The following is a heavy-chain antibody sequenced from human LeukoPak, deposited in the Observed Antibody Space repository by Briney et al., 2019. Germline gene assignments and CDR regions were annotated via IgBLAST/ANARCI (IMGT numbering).Heavy chain of an antibody. CDR1: GFTFNCYY. Sequence: VASVQFSCKASGFTFNCYYMHWVRQAPGQGLEWMGWINHNSGGTNYAQKFQGWVTMTRDTSISTAYMELSRLRADDAAVYYCARMTYYYDSSGYYQTYYFDYWGQGTLVTVSS. J-gene: IGHJ4*02. CDR3: ARMTYYYDSSGYYQTYYFDY. D-gene: IGHD3-22*01. CDR2: INHNSGGT. V-gene: IGHV1-2*04.